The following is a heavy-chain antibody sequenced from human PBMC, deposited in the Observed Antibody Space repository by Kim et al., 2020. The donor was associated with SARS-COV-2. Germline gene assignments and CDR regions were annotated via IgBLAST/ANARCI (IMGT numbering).Heavy chain of an antibody. CDR2: IYYSGST. V-gene: IGHV4-39*01. CDR3: ARHVGYCSGGSCYSATVTTGELDY. D-gene: IGHD2-15*01. Sequence: SETLSLTCTVSGGSISSSSYYWGWIRQPPGKGLEWIGSIYYSGSTYYNPSLKSRVTISVDTSKNQFSLKLSSVTAADTAVYYCARHVGYCSGGSCYSATVTTGELDYWGQGTLVTVSS. CDR1: GGSISSSSYY. J-gene: IGHJ4*02.